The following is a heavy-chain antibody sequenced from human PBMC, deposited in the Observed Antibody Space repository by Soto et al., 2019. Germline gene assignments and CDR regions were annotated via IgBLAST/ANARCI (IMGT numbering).Heavy chain of an antibody. CDR3: ARDRFDSGWHGEFDY. J-gene: IGHJ4*02. CDR1: GFTFDKNA. D-gene: IGHD6-19*01. CDR2: ISYHGSKK. Sequence: QVQLVESGGGVVQPGRSLRLSCAASGFTFDKNAMHWVRQAPGKGLEWVALISYHGSKKDYADSVKGRFTVSRDNSKNPLYLQMNSLRNEDTDVYYCARDRFDSGWHGEFDYWSQGTLVTFSS. V-gene: IGHV3-30-3*01.